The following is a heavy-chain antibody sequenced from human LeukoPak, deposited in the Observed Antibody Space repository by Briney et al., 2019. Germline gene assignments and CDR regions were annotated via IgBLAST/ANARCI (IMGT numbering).Heavy chain of an antibody. J-gene: IGHJ5*02. D-gene: IGHD1-14*01. V-gene: IGHV1-46*01. Sequence: GASVKVSCKASGYTFTSYYMHWVQQAPGQGLEWMGIINPSGGSTSYAQKFQGRVTMTRDTSTSTVYMEPSSLRSEDTAVYYCALGPRRTPDWFDPWGQGTLVTVSS. CDR2: INPSGGST. CDR1: GYTFTSYY. CDR3: ALGPRRTPDWFDP.